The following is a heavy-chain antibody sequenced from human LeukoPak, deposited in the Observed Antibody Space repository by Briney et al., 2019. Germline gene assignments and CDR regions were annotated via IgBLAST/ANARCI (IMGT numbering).Heavy chain of an antibody. CDR3: ARVEGGNSIDY. V-gene: IGHV1-18*01. D-gene: IGHD4-23*01. J-gene: IGHJ4*02. CDR2: ISAYSGNT. CDR1: GYTFTSYG. Sequence: ASVKVSCKASGYTFTSYGINWVRKAPGQGLEWMGWISAYSGNTNYAQKLQGRVTMTTDTSTSTAYMELRSLRSDDTAVYYCARVEGGNSIDYWGQGTLVTVSS.